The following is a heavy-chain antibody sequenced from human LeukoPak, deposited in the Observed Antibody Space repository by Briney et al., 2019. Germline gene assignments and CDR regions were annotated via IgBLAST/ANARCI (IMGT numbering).Heavy chain of an antibody. CDR1: GYTFTSYY. J-gene: IGHJ3*02. Sequence: ASVKVSCKASGYTFTSYYMHWVRQAPGQGLEWMGLINPSGSSTSYAQKFQGRLSLTRDMSTSTDYMELSSLRSDDTAVYYCARDVPGSSRFPGDAFDIWGQGTMVTVSS. D-gene: IGHD1-26*01. V-gene: IGHV1-46*01. CDR3: ARDVPGSSRFPGDAFDI. CDR2: INPSGSST.